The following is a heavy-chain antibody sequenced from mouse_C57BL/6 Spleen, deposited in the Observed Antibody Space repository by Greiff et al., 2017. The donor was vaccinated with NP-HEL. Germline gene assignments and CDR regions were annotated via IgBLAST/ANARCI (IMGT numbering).Heavy chain of an antibody. CDR2: IYPGDGDT. D-gene: IGHD2-4*01. CDR1: GYAFNSSW. Sequence: QVQLQQSGPELVKPGASVKISCKASGYAFNSSWMNWVKQRPGKGLEWIGRIYPGDGDTNYNGKFKGKATLTADNSSSTAYMQLSSLTSEDSAVYFCASSIYYDYGGYALDYWGQGTSVTVSS. J-gene: IGHJ4*01. V-gene: IGHV1-82*01. CDR3: ASSIYYDYGGYALDY.